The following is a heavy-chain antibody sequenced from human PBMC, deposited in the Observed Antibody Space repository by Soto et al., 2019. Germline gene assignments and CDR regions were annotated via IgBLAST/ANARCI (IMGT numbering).Heavy chain of an antibody. CDR2: IRSKANSYAT. V-gene: IGHV3-73*02. J-gene: IGHJ3*02. CDR1: GFTFSGSA. D-gene: IGHD3-3*01. CDR3: TKAYYDFWSGYYFLDAFDI. Sequence: EVQLVESGGGLVQPGGSLKLSCAASGFTFSGSAMHWVRQASGKGLEWVGRIRSKANSYATAYAASVKGRFTISRDDSKNTAYLQMNSLKTDDTAVYYCTKAYYDFWSGYYFLDAFDIWGQGTMVTVSS.